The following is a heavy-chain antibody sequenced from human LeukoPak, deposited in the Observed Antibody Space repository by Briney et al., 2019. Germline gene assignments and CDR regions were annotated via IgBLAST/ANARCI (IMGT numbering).Heavy chain of an antibody. CDR1: GDSISRSSYY. J-gene: IGHJ4*02. D-gene: IGHD6-13*01. CDR3: ARRFHSSSWIDY. CDR2: IYYSGST. Sequence: PSETLSLTCTVSGDSISRSSYYWGWIRQPPGKGLEWIGSIYYSGSTYYNPSLKSRVTISVDTSKNQFYLKLSSVTAADTAVYYCARRFHSSSWIDYWGQGTLVTVSS. V-gene: IGHV4-39*01.